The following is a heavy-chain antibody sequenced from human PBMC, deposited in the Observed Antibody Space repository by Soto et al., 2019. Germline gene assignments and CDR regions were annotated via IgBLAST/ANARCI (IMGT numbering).Heavy chain of an antibody. V-gene: IGHV2-5*01. Sequence: ESGPTLVNPTQTLTLTCTFSGFSFSTSVVGVGWIRQPPGKALEWLALIYWNDDKRYSPSLKSRLTITKDTSKNQVVLTITNMDPVDTATYYWARIFISAPAARPLATAYYGRDVWGQGTPVTVSS. CDR2: IYWNDDK. D-gene: IGHD6-6*01. J-gene: IGHJ6*02. CDR3: ARIFISAPAARPLATAYYGRDV. CDR1: GFSFSTSVVG.